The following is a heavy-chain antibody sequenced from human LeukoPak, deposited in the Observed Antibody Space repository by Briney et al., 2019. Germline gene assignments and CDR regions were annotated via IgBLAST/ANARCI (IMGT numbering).Heavy chain of an antibody. CDR3: ARRSGSSSTPFDY. V-gene: IGHV3-7*03. D-gene: IGHD1-26*01. CDR2: INRDGSET. CDR1: GFTFSSYW. Sequence: PGGSLRLSCAASGFTFSSYWMTWVRQAPGKGLEWVANINRDGSETYYVDSVKGRFTVSRDSAKNSLYLQMNSLRAEDTAVYYCARRSGSSSTPFDYWGQGTLVTVSS. J-gene: IGHJ4*02.